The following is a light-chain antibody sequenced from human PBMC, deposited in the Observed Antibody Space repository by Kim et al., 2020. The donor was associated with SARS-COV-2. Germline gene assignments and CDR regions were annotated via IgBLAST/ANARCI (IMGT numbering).Light chain of an antibody. Sequence: SVGDRVTSTCRASQGISNYLAWYQQKPGKVPKLLIYAASTLQSGVPSRFSGSGSGTDFTLTISSLQPEDVATYYCQKYNSALSITFGQGTRLEIK. J-gene: IGKJ5*01. V-gene: IGKV1-27*01. CDR2: AAS. CDR1: QGISNY. CDR3: QKYNSALSIT.